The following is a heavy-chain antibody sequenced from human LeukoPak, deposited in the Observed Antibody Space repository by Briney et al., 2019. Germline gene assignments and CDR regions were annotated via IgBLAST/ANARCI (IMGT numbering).Heavy chain of an antibody. Sequence: SGTLSLTCTVSGGSISSYYWSWIRQPAGKGLEWIGRIYTSGSTNYNPSLKSRVTMSVDTSKNQFSLKLSSVTAADTAVYYCASYGGDTEAFDPWGQGTLVTVSS. J-gene: IGHJ5*02. D-gene: IGHD5-18*01. CDR2: IYTSGST. V-gene: IGHV4-4*07. CDR3: ASYGGDTEAFDP. CDR1: GGSISSYY.